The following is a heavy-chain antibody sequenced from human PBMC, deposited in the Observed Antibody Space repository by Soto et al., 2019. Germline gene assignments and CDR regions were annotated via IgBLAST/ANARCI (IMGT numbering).Heavy chain of an antibody. CDR2: ISYDGSNK. D-gene: IGHD2-21*01. V-gene: IGHV3-30-3*01. J-gene: IGHJ6*02. CDR3: ARDVSLWGMDG. Sequence: QVQLVESGGGVVQPGRSLRLSCAASGFTFSSYAMHWVRQAPGKGLEWVAVISYDGSNKYYADSVKGRFTISRDNSKNTLYLQMNSLRAEDTAVYYCARDVSLWGMDGWGQGTTVTVSS. CDR1: GFTFSSYA.